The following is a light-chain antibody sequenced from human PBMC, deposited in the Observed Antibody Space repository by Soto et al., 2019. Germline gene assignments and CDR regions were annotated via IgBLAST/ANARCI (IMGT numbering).Light chain of an antibody. CDR3: QAWDSSTYV. Sequence: SYELTQPPSVSVSPGQTASITCSGDKLGDKYACWYSKRPSGIPERFSGSNSGNTATLTISGTQAMDEADYYCQAWDSSTYVFGTRTKLTVL. CDR1: KLGDKY. J-gene: IGLJ1*01. V-gene: IGLV3-1*01.